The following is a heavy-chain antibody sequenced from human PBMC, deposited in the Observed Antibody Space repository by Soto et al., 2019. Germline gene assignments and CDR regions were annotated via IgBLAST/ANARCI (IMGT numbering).Heavy chain of an antibody. CDR3: ARVFVVVGAAPFDY. V-gene: IGHV1-46*01. D-gene: IGHD2-15*01. CDR2: INPSGGST. Sequence: QVQLVQSGAEVKKPGASVKVSCKASGYTFTSYYMHWVRQAPGQGLEWMGIINPSGGSTSYAQKFQVRVTMTRDPSTRTFDMELCSLRSEDTAVYYCARVFVVVGAAPFDYWGQGTLVTVSS. CDR1: GYTFTSYY. J-gene: IGHJ4*02.